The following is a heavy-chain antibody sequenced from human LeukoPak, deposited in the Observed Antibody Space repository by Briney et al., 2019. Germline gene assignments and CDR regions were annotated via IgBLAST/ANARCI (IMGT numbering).Heavy chain of an antibody. CDR1: GGSFSGYY. CDR3: ARECPPTRRQKNRVAYMDV. V-gene: IGHV4-34*01. CDR2: INHSGST. J-gene: IGHJ6*03. Sequence: SETLSLTCAVYGGSFSGYYWSWIRQPPGKGLEWIGEINHSGSTNYNPSLKSRVTISVDTSKNQFSLKLSSVTAADTAVYYCARECPPTRRQKNRVAYMDVWGKGTTVTVPS. D-gene: IGHD1-14*01.